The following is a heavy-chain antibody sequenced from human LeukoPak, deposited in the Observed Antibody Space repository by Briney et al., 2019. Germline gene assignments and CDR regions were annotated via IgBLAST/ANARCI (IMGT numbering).Heavy chain of an antibody. V-gene: IGHV4-34*01. Sequence: SETLSLTCAVYGGSFSGYYWSWIRQPPGEGLEWIGEINHSGNTNYNPSLKSRVTISVDTSKNQFSLYLTSVTAADTAVYYCARNSSERGFDYWGQGTLVTVSS. J-gene: IGHJ4*02. CDR3: ARNSSERGFDY. D-gene: IGHD6-19*01. CDR1: GGSFSGYY. CDR2: INHSGNT.